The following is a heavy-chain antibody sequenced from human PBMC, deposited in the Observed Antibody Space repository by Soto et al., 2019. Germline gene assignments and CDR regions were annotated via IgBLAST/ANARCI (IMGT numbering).Heavy chain of an antibody. Sequence: GASVKVSCKASGYTFTNYAMHWVRQAPGQRLEWMGWINAGNGNTKYSQKFQGRVTITRDTSASTAYMELSSLRSEDTAVYYCARDGDRSAGAFDIWGQGTMVTVSS. D-gene: IGHD2-15*01. J-gene: IGHJ3*02. CDR2: INAGNGNT. CDR3: ARDGDRSAGAFDI. V-gene: IGHV1-3*01. CDR1: GYTFTNYA.